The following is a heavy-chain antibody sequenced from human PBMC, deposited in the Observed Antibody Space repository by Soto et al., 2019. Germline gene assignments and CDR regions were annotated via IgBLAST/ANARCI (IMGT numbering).Heavy chain of an antibody. D-gene: IGHD3-16*02. J-gene: IGHJ4*02. Sequence: QLQLQESGPGLVKPSETLSLTCTVSGGSISSSSYYWGWIRQPPGKGLGWIGSIYYSGSTYYNPSIKSQVTVSVDTYKDQFSLKLSSVTAADTAVYYCARSYRYTEFDYWGQGTLVTVSS. CDR2: IYYSGST. CDR1: GGSISSSSYY. CDR3: ARSYRYTEFDY. V-gene: IGHV4-39*01.